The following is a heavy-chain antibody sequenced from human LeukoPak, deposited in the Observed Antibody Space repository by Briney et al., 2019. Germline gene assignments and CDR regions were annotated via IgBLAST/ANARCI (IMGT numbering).Heavy chain of an antibody. CDR3: AKKGGVYDGWTYYFDY. CDR1: GFTFSSYT. V-gene: IGHV3-23*01. CDR2: IGGDGITT. D-gene: IGHD5/OR15-5a*01. J-gene: IGHJ4*02. Sequence: GGSLRLSCAASGFTFSSYTMSWVRQAPGKGLEWVSVIGGDGITTYYADSVKGRFTISRDNSKNTVYLQMSSLRAEDTAVYYCAKKGGVYDGWTYYFDYWGQGTLVSVSS.